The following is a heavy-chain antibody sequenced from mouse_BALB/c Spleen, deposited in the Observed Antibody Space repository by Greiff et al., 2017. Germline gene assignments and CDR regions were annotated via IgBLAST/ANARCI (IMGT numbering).Heavy chain of an antibody. CDR3: ARWGDPDGYWFAY. V-gene: IGHV1-9*01. J-gene: IGHJ3*01. CDR1: GYTFSSYW. Sequence: QVQLQQSGAELMKPGASVKISCKATGYTFSSYWIEWVKQRPGHGLEWIGEILPGSGSTNYNEKFKGKATFTADTSSNTAYMQLSSLTSEDSAVYYCARWGDPDGYWFAYWGQGTLVTVSA. CDR2: ILPGSGST. D-gene: IGHD2-3*01.